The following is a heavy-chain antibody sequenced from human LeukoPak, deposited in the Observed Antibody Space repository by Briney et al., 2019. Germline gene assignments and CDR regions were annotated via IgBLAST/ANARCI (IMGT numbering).Heavy chain of an antibody. J-gene: IGHJ6*02. CDR1: GGTFSSYA. V-gene: IGHV1-69*13. D-gene: IGHD5-18*01. CDR3: ARGTSGYSYGYFYYYAMDV. CDR2: IIPIFGTT. Sequence: SVKVSCKASGGTFSSYAISWVRQAPGQGLERMGGIIPIFGTTNYAQKFQGRVTITADASTNTAYMELSILRSEDTAVYYCARGTSGYSYGYFYYYAMDVWGQGTTVTVSS.